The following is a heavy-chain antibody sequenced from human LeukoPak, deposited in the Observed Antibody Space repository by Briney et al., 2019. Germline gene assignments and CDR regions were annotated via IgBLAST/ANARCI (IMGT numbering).Heavy chain of an antibody. V-gene: IGHV1-46*01. CDR1: GYTFTSYY. Sequence: ASVKVSCKASGYTFTSYYMHWVRQAPGQGFEWMGIINPSGGSTSYAQKFQGRVTMTRDMSTSTVYMELSSLRSEDTAVYYCAREIGFLDPLGYWGQGTLVTVSS. J-gene: IGHJ4*02. D-gene: IGHD3/OR15-3a*01. CDR2: INPSGGST. CDR3: AREIGFLDPLGY.